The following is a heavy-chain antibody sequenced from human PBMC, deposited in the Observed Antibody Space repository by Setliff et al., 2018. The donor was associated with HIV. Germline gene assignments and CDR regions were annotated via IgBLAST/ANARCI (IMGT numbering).Heavy chain of an antibody. D-gene: IGHD5-18*01. CDR3: ALPVLGGYSYGYFDY. CDR1: GYSISSGYY. CDR2: IYHSGST. J-gene: IGHJ4*02. Sequence: KTSETLSLTCAVSGYSISSGYYWGWIRQPPGKGLEWIGSIYHSGSTYYNPSLKSRVTISVDTSKNQFSLKLSSVTAADTAVYYCALPVLGGYSYGYFDYWGQGTLVTVSS. V-gene: IGHV4-38-2*01.